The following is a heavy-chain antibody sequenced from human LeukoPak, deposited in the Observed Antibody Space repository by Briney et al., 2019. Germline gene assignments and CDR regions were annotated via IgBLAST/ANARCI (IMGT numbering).Heavy chain of an antibody. Sequence: GGSLRLPCAASGFTFSSYAMSWVRQAPGKGLEWISAISGSGGSTYYADSVKGRFTISRDNSKNTLYLQMNSLRAEDTAVYYCAKGSIAAAGTNWFDPWGQGTLVTVSS. D-gene: IGHD6-13*01. J-gene: IGHJ5*02. CDR1: GFTFSSYA. CDR3: AKGSIAAAGTNWFDP. CDR2: ISGSGGST. V-gene: IGHV3-23*01.